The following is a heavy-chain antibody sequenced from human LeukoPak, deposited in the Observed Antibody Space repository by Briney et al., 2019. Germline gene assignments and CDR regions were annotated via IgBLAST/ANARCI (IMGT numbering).Heavy chain of an antibody. CDR1: GFTVSSIY. D-gene: IGHD3-10*01. V-gene: IGHV3-66*01. CDR3: ARESGSGSRGFDY. CDR2: IYTGGGT. J-gene: IGHJ4*02. Sequence: GGSLRLSCAASGFTVSSIYMNWVRQAPGKGLEWVSVIYTGGGTYYADSVKDRFTISRDNSKNTLYLQMNSLGAEDTAVYYCARESGSGSRGFDYWGQGTLVTVSS.